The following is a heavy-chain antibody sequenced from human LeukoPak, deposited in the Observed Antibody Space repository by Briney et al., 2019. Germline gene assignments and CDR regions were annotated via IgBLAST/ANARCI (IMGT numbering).Heavy chain of an antibody. CDR2: IYTSGST. Sequence: SQTLSPTCTVSGGSISSGSYYWSWIRQPAGKGLEWIGRIYTSGSTNYNPSLKSRVTISVDTSKNQFSLKLSSVTAAGTAVYYCARGLGVNDYWGQGTLVTVSS. J-gene: IGHJ4*02. V-gene: IGHV4-61*02. CDR1: GGSISSGSYY. CDR3: ARGLGVNDY. D-gene: IGHD1-26*01.